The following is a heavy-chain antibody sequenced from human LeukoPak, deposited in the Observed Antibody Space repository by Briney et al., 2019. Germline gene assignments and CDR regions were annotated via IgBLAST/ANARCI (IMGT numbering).Heavy chain of an antibody. CDR2: IYYSGST. Sequence: PSETLSLTCTVSGGSISSYYWSWIRQPPGKGLEQIGYIYYSGSTNYNPSLKSRVTISVDTSKNQFSLKLSSVTAADTAVYYCARGGITMIVEFDSWGQGTLVTVSS. V-gene: IGHV4-59*08. D-gene: IGHD3-22*01. CDR1: GGSISSYY. CDR3: ARGGITMIVEFDS. J-gene: IGHJ4*02.